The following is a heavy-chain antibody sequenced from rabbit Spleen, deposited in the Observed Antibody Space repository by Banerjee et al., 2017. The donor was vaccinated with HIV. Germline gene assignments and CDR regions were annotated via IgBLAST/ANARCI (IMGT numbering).Heavy chain of an antibody. V-gene: IGHV1S45*01. CDR1: GVSFNDKDV. CDR3: ARDGAGSSYFNL. D-gene: IGHD8-1*01. Sequence: QEQLEESGGGLVKPEGSLTLTCKASGVSFNDKDVMCWVRQAPGKGLEWITCINMVTGKSVYASWAKGRFTISSPNAQNTLYLHLNSLTAADTATYFCARDGAGSSYFNLWGQGTLVTVS. J-gene: IGHJ4*01. CDR2: INMVTGKS.